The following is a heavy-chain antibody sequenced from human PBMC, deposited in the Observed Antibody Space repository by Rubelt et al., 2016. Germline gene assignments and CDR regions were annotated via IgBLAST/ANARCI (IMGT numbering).Heavy chain of an antibody. CDR1: GYTFTSSD. CDR2: MNPHTGNT. CDR3: ARGPDYGDSGWFDT. Sequence: ASVKVSCKASGYTFTSSDINWVRQATGQRLEWMGWMNPHTGNTGYAQKFQGRVTMTRSTSINTAYMELSSLRPDDTAVYFCARGPDYGDSGWFDTWGQGTLVTVSS. V-gene: IGHV1-8*01. J-gene: IGHJ5*02. D-gene: IGHD4-17*01.